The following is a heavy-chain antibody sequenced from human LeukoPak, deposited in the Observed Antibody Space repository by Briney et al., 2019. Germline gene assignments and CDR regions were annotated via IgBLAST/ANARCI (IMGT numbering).Heavy chain of an antibody. D-gene: IGHD1-1*01. Sequence: GASVKVSCKASGYTFTGYYMHWVRQAPGQGLEWMGWINPNSGNTGYAQKFQGRVTITRNTSISTAYMELSSLRSEDTAVYYCARNDEARLFDYWGQGTLVTVSS. J-gene: IGHJ4*02. CDR2: INPNSGNT. V-gene: IGHV1-8*03. CDR1: GYTFTGYY. CDR3: ARNDEARLFDY.